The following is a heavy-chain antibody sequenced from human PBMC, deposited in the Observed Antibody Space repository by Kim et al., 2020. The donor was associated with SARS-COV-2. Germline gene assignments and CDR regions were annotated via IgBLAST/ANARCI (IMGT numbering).Heavy chain of an antibody. CDR2: ISAYNGNT. J-gene: IGHJ5*02. Sequence: ASVKVSCKASGYTFTSYGISWVPQAPGQGLEWMGWISAYNGNTNYAQKLQGRVTMTTDTSTSTAYMELRSLRSDDTAVYYCARDRGGVLLWFGELSWFDPWGQGTLVTVSS. D-gene: IGHD3-10*01. CDR1: GYTFTSYG. V-gene: IGHV1-18*04. CDR3: ARDRGGVLLWFGELSWFDP.